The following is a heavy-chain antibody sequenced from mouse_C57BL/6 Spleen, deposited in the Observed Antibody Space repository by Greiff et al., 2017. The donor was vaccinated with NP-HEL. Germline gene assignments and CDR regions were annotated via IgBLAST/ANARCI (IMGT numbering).Heavy chain of an antibody. CDR1: GYSITSGYY. J-gene: IGHJ2*01. V-gene: IGHV3-6*01. CDR2: ISYDGSN. D-gene: IGHD1-1*01. CDR3: ARAPHYYGSYYFDY. Sequence: DVQLQESGPGLVKPSQSLSLTCSVTGYSITSGYYWNWIRQFPGNKLEWMGYISYDGSNNYNPSLKNRISITRDTSKNQFFLKLNSVTTEDTATYYCARAPHYYGSYYFDYWGQGTTLTVSS.